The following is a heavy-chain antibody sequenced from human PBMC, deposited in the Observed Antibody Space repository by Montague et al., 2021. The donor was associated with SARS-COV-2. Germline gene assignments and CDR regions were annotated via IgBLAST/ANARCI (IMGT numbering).Heavy chain of an antibody. CDR1: GGSITNNIDY. Sequence: SETLSLTCTVSGGSITNNIDYWAWIRQPPGKGLEWIGSIYYIGNTYYNPSLKSRVTISVATTQNHFTMKLSSVTAAETAVYYFARLKRYFDSRGSPSAFDFWGQGTQVTVSS. V-gene: IGHV4-39*02. CDR3: ARLKRYFDSRGSPSAFDF. D-gene: IGHD3-22*01. J-gene: IGHJ3*01. CDR2: IYYIGNT.